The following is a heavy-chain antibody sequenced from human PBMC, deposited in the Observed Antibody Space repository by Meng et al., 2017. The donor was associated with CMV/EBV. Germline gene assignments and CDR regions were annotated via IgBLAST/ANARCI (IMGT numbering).Heavy chain of an antibody. CDR1: GLSFSAYS. J-gene: IGHJ6*02. Sequence: GTLSLTCTVSGLSFSAYSMNWVRQPPGKGLEWVSSISSSHYVYYADSVRGRFTVSRDNAENSLYLQMNSLRAEDTAVYYCARGEGSYDFWSGYSDHYSLDVWGQGTTVTVSS. V-gene: IGHV3-69-1*01. D-gene: IGHD3-3*01. CDR3: ARGEGSYDFWSGYSDHYSLDV. CDR2: ISSSHYV.